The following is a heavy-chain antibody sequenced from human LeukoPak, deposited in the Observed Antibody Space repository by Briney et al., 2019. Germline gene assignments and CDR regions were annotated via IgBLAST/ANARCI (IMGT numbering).Heavy chain of an antibody. D-gene: IGHD3-22*01. J-gene: IGHJ4*02. CDR3: ARRYYDSTRWVPFDY. Sequence: SVKVSCKASGGTFSSYAISWVRQAPGQGLEWMGGIIPIFGTANYAQKFQGRVTITADKSTGTAYMELSSLRSEDTAVYYCARRYYDSTRWVPFDYWGQGTLVTVSS. CDR1: GGTFSSYA. V-gene: IGHV1-69*06. CDR2: IIPIFGTA.